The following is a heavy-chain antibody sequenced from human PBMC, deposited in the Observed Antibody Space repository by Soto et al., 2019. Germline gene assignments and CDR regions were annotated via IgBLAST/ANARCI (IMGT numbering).Heavy chain of an antibody. CDR3: ARGRYGEY. Sequence: QVHLVQSGAEVKKPGASVKVSCKGSGYTFTSYGITWVRQAPGQGLERMGWISAHNGNTDDAQKLQGRVTVTRDTSASTAYMELRRLRSDDTAVYYCARGRYGEYWGQGAVVTVPS. J-gene: IGHJ4*02. CDR1: GYTFTSYG. V-gene: IGHV1-18*01. D-gene: IGHD3-10*01. CDR2: ISAHNGNT.